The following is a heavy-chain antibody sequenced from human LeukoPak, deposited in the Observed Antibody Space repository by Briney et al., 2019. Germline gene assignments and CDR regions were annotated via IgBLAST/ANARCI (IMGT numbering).Heavy chain of an antibody. J-gene: IGHJ4*02. D-gene: IGHD1-1*01. Sequence: ASVKVSCKASGCTFTSYDINWVRQATGQGLEWMGRINPNSGGTNYAQKFQGRVTMTRDTSISTAYMELSRLRSDDTAVYSCARGRTTTDHWGQGTLVTVSS. V-gene: IGHV1-2*06. CDR1: GCTFTSYD. CDR3: ARGRTTTDH. CDR2: INPNSGGT.